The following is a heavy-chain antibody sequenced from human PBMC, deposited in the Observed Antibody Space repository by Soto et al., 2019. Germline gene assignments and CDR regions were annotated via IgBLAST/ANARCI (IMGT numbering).Heavy chain of an antibody. D-gene: IGHD2-2*01. CDR1: RFTFSTYC. CDR3: AKPRKYGSTLFDH. J-gene: IGHJ4*02. Sequence: GGSLRFCSGASRFTFSTYCMNWVGQSPRKRLELLSGVSVIXGRTYYAASVKGRFTISRYKSKNTMYLQMKNLRAEDTAVYYCAKPRKYGSTLFDHRGQGTLVTVSS. CDR2: VSVIXGRT. V-gene: IGHV3-23*01.